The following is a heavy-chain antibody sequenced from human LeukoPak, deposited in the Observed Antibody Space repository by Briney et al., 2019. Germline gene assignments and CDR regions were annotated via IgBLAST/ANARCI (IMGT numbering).Heavy chain of an antibody. D-gene: IGHD4-23*01. CDR1: GGSISSSGHY. V-gene: IGHV4-39*07. Sequence: SETLSLTCSVSGGSISSSGHYWGWIRQSPEKGLDWIGSIYSNGNTYYNPSVKSRVTISVDTSKNQFSLKLTSVTAAETAVYYCARTTVVNTWFDPWGQGTLVTVSS. CDR2: IYSNGNT. CDR3: ARTTVVNTWFDP. J-gene: IGHJ5*02.